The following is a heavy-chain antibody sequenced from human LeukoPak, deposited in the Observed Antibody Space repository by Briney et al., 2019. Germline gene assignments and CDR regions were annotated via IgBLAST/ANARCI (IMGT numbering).Heavy chain of an antibody. CDR2: FDPEDGET. J-gene: IGHJ3*02. D-gene: IGHD4-17*01. CDR3: ARSYGDYVGSAFDI. Sequence: GASVKVSCKVSGYTLTELSMHWVRQAPGKGLEWMGGFDPEDGETIYAQKFQGRVTITADKSTSTAYMELSSLRSEDTAVYYCARSYGDYVGSAFDIWGQGTMVTVSS. CDR1: GYTLTELS. V-gene: IGHV1-24*01.